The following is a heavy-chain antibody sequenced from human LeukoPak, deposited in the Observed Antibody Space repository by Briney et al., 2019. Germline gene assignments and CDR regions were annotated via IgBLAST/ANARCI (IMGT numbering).Heavy chain of an antibody. Sequence: GGSLRLSCAASGFTFSSYAMSWVRQAPGKGLEWVSAISGSGGSTYYADSVKGRVTISRDNSKNTLYLQMNSLRAEDTAVYYCAKDLVATIPGIAAAGRTSDYWGQGTLVTVSS. V-gene: IGHV3-23*01. D-gene: IGHD6-13*01. CDR1: GFTFSSYA. J-gene: IGHJ4*02. CDR2: ISGSGGST. CDR3: AKDLVATIPGIAAAGRTSDY.